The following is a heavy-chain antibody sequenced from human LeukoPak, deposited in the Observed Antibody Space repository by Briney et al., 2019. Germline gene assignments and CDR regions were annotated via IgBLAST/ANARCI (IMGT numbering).Heavy chain of an antibody. V-gene: IGHV3-23*01. J-gene: IGHJ4*02. CDR3: ARFPCDGYSFPWCYFDY. CDR2: ISNSGDTP. CDR1: GFTFSSYA. Sequence: GGSLRLSCAASGFTFSSYAMSWVRQAPGKGLEWVSAISNSGDTPYYADSVKGRFTISRDNSKNTLYLRMNSLRAEDTAVYYCARFPCDGYSFPWCYFDYWGQGTLVTVPS. D-gene: IGHD5-24*01.